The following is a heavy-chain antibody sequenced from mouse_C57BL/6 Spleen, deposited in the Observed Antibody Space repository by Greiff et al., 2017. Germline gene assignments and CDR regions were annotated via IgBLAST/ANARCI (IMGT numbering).Heavy chain of an antibody. J-gene: IGHJ3*01. V-gene: IGHV3-1*01. CDR3: ARGDSSGPFAY. Sequence: EVKLQESGPGMVKPSQSLSLTCTVTGYSITSGYDWHWIRHFPGNKLEWMGYISYSGSTNYNPSLKSRISITHHTSTHHFFLQLDSGTTKDTATYYRARGDSSGPFAYGGQGTLVTVSA. CDR1: GYSITSGYD. D-gene: IGHD3-2*02. CDR2: ISYSGST.